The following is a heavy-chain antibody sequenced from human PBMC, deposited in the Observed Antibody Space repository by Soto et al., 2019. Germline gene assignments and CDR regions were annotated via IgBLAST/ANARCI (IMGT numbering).Heavy chain of an antibody. J-gene: IGHJ6*02. CDR1: GDSVSSNSAA. D-gene: IGHD1-7*01. V-gene: IGHV6-1*01. Sequence: SQTLSLTCAISGDSVSSNSAAWNWIRQSPSRGLEWLGRTYYRSKWHNDYAVSVKSRITINPDTSKNQFSLQLNSVTPEDTAVYYCARDPAGTTEGGYYYYYYGMDVWGQGTTVTVSS. CDR2: TYYRSKWHN. CDR3: ARDPAGTTEGGYYYYYYGMDV.